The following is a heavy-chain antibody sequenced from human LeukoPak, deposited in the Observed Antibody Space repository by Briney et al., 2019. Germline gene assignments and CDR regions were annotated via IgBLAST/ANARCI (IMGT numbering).Heavy chain of an antibody. Sequence: SETLSLTCTVSGGSISSGGYYWSWIRQPPGKGLEWIGYIYHSGSTYYNPSLKSRVTISVDTSKNQFSLKLSSVTAADTAVYYCARGIQLWYFLDYWGQGTLVTVSS. V-gene: IGHV4-30-2*01. D-gene: IGHD5-18*01. CDR2: IYHSGST. CDR1: GGSISSGGYY. J-gene: IGHJ4*02. CDR3: ARGIQLWYFLDY.